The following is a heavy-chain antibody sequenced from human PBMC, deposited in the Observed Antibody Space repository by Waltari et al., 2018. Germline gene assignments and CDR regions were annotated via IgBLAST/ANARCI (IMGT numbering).Heavy chain of an antibody. CDR2: INHSGST. V-gene: IGHV4-34*01. Sequence: QVQLQQWGAGLLKPSETLSLTCAVYGGSFSGSYWTWIRQPPGTGLEWIGEINHSGSTNYNPSLKSRVTISVDTSKNQFSLKLSSVTAADTAVYYCARYSFGYCSSTSCHGGYYYGMDVWGQGTTVTVSS. CDR1: GGSFSGSY. D-gene: IGHD2-2*03. CDR3: ARYSFGYCSSTSCHGGYYYGMDV. J-gene: IGHJ6*02.